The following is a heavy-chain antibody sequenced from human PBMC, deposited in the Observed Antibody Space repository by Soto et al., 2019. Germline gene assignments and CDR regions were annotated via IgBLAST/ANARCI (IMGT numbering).Heavy chain of an antibody. V-gene: IGHV3-7*01. J-gene: IGHJ4*02. Sequence: EVQLVESGGGLVQPGGSLRLSCAASGFTFSNYWMNCVRQAPGKGLEWVASIKQDGSEKHYVDSVKGRVTISRNNAKNSLLLQTNSLRAEDTAVYFCAYTTSSNGNWGRGTLVTVSS. D-gene: IGHD6-13*01. CDR2: IKQDGSEK. CDR3: AYTTSSNGN. CDR1: GFTFSNYW.